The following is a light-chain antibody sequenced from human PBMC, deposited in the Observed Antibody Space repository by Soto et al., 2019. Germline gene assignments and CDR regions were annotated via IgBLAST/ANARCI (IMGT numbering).Light chain of an antibody. Sequence: DIQMTQSPSSLSASVGDSVTISCRASQSISASLNWYQQKPGAAPRLLISRASSVMSGVPPRFSGRGPGRDFTLTISSLRPEDIGTYFCQQSYSSPWTFGPGTKVDIK. CDR3: QQSYSSPWT. V-gene: IGKV1-39*01. CDR1: QSISAS. CDR2: RAS. J-gene: IGKJ1*01.